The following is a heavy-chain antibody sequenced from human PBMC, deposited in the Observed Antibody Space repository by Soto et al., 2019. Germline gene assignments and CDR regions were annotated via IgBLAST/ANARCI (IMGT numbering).Heavy chain of an antibody. CDR1: GYSFTSHY. CDR3: ARERKGMDV. Sequence: ASVQVSCKAIGYSFTSHYMHWVRQAPGQGLEWMGRINPGGANIGYAQKFKGRVTMTRNTSTSTAYMELSSLTSEDTAVYYCARERKGMDVWGQGTTVTVSS. CDR2: INPGGANI. J-gene: IGHJ6*02. V-gene: IGHV1-46*01.